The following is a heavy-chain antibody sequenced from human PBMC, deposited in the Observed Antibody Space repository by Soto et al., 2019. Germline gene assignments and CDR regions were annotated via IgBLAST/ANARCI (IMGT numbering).Heavy chain of an antibody. D-gene: IGHD6-13*01. Sequence: QVQLVESGGGVVQPGRSLRLSCAASGFTFSXXXXHWVRQAPGKXXEWVAVISYDGSNKYYADSVKGRFTISRDNSKNTLYLQMNSLRAEDTAVYYCARGLRSSSWPLDYWGQGTLVTVSS. CDR3: ARGLRSSSWPLDY. J-gene: IGHJ4*02. V-gene: IGHV3-30-3*01. CDR1: GFTFSXXX. CDR2: ISYDGSNK.